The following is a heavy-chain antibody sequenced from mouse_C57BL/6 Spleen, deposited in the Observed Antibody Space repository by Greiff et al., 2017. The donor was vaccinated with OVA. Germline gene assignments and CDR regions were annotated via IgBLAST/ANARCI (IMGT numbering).Heavy chain of an antibody. CDR2: INYDGSST. CDR3: ARDGGLLYWYFDV. V-gene: IGHV5-16*01. D-gene: IGHD2-3*01. Sequence: EVHLVESEGGLVQPGSSMKLSCTASGFTFSDYYMAWVRQVPEKGLEWVANINYDGSSTYYLDSLKSRFIISRDNAKNILYLQMSSLKSEDTATYYCARDGGLLYWYFDVWGTGTTVTVSS. J-gene: IGHJ1*03. CDR1: GFTFSDYY.